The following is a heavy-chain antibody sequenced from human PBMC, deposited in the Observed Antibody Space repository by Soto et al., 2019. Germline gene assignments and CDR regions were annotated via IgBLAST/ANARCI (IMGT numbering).Heavy chain of an antibody. CDR3: ARGGKPLGYYGLDV. V-gene: IGHV4-61*01. CDR2: MYYTGVT. CDR1: GGSVRSGNHF. Sequence: PSETLSLTCSVSGGSVRSGNHFWNWIRQPPGRGLEWLGYMYYTGVTNYNPSLKSRVSMSVDTSKDQFSLNLTSLTAADTAVYYCARGGKPLGYYGLDVWGQGTTVTVSS. J-gene: IGHJ6*02.